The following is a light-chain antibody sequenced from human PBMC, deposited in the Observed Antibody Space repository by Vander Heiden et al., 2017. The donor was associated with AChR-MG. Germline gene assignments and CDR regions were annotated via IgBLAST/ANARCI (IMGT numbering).Light chain of an antibody. CDR3: QVWDSSTYV. J-gene: IGLJ1*01. CDR2: QDN. CDR1: KLGDKY. V-gene: IGLV3-1*01. Sequence: SSELTQPPSVSVSPGKTAIITCPGDKLGDKYACWYRQKPGQSPVLLIYQDNKRPAGIPERFSGSNSGNTATLTIRGTQAVDEDDYYCQVWDSSTYVFGTGTKVTVL.